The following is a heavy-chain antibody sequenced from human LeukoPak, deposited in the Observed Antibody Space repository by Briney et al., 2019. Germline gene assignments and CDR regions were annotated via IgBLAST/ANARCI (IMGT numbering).Heavy chain of an antibody. Sequence: SETLSLTCTVSGGSISSGGYSWSWIRQHPGKGLEWIGYIYYSGSTYYNPSLKSRVTISVDTSKNQFSLKLSSVTAADTAVYYCARELIAAAGNYYYGMDVWGQGTTVTVSS. V-gene: IGHV4-31*03. CDR3: ARELIAAAGNYYYGMDV. CDR2: IYYSGST. CDR1: GGSISSGGYS. J-gene: IGHJ6*02. D-gene: IGHD6-13*01.